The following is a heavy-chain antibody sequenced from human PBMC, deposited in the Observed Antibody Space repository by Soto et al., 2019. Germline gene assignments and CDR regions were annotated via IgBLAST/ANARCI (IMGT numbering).Heavy chain of an antibody. CDR2: ISGSGGST. J-gene: IGHJ5*02. CDR3: AKDIAYYYGSGRPSWFDP. Sequence: RGSLRVSCAASGFTFSSYAMSWGRQAPGKGLEWVSAISGSGGSTYYADSVKGRFTISRDNSKNTLYLQMNSLRAEDTAVYYCAKDIAYYYGSGRPSWFDPWGQGTLVTVSS. CDR1: GFTFSSYA. V-gene: IGHV3-23*01. D-gene: IGHD3-10*01.